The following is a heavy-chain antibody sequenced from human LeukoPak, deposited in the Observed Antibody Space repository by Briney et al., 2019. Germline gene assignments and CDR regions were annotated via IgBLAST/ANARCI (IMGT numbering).Heavy chain of an antibody. CDR3: ARDPLWFGELLPFDS. J-gene: IGHJ4*02. Sequence: GGSLRLSCAASGFTFSDYFMSWFRQAPGKGLEWVSYISGGGSTIHYADSVRGRFTISRDNAKNSLYLQMNSLRAEDTAVYYCARDPLWFGELLPFDSWGQGTLVTVSS. CDR1: GFTFSDYF. CDR2: ISGGGSTI. D-gene: IGHD3-10*01. V-gene: IGHV3-11*01.